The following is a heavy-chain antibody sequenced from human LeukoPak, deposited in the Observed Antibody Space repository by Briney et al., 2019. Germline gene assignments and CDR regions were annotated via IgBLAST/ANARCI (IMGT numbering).Heavy chain of an antibody. D-gene: IGHD3-22*01. CDR3: ASSSGGFNWFDP. Sequence: PGGSLRLSCAAYGFTFSRYWMHWDRQAPGKGLVWVSRINSDGSSTNYGDSVKGRFTISRDNAKNTLYLQMNSLRVEDTAVYYCASSSGGFNWFDPWGQGTLVADSS. CDR1: GFTFSRYW. V-gene: IGHV3-74*01. CDR2: INSDGSST. J-gene: IGHJ5*02.